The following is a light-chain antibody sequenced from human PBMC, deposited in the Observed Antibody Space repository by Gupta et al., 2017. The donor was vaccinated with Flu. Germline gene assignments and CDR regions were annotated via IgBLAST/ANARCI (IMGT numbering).Light chain of an antibody. CDR3: DKWDSHNSAWV. CDR1: SSNIGNNY. CDR2: YNN. Sequence: QSVLTQPPSLSAAPGQKVTISCSGSSSNIGNNYVSWSQQLPGTTHKHLMDYNNKQRSGIPDRFSGSKAGTSATLTILVPQTGDEADDYYDKWDSHNSAWVFGGGTKLTVL. J-gene: IGLJ3*02. V-gene: IGLV1-51*01.